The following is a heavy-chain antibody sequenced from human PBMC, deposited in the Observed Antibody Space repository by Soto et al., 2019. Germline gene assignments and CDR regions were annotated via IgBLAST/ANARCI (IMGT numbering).Heavy chain of an antibody. Sequence: GAAGKVSSKESCYTITKYGIKWGLQAPGKGLEWMGWISAYNGNTNYAQKLQGRVTMTTDTSTSTAYMELRSLRSDDTAVYYCARDPPLFYGDYNTLDYWGQGTLVTVSS. CDR3: ARDPPLFYGDYNTLDY. J-gene: IGHJ4*02. V-gene: IGHV1-18*04. D-gene: IGHD4-17*01. CDR1: CYTITKYG. CDR2: ISAYNGNT.